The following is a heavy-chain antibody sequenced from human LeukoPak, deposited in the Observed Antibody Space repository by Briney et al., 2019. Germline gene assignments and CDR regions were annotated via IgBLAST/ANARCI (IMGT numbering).Heavy chain of an antibody. Sequence: GGSLRLSCAAPGFTFSSYAMSWVRQAPGKGLEWVPAISGSGGSTYYADSVKGRFTISRDNAKNTLYLQMNSLRAEDTAVYYCARDRIVGSIWGQGTLVTVSS. CDR3: ARDRIVGSI. V-gene: IGHV3-23*01. CDR1: GFTFSSYA. J-gene: IGHJ4*02. CDR2: ISGSGGST. D-gene: IGHD1-26*01.